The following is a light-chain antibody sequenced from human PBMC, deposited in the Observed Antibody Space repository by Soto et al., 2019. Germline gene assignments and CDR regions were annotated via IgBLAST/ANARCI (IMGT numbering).Light chain of an antibody. CDR1: SSDIGGYNA. V-gene: IGLV2-14*01. CDR3: NSFRVSHLYV. J-gene: IGLJ1*01. Sequence: QSARTQPASVSGSPGQTITSSCTGTSSDIGGYNAVSWYQHHPGKAPKLIIYEVTHRPSGVSDRFSASKSGNTASLTISGLQAEDEADYYCNSFRVSHLYVFGTGTKVTVL. CDR2: EVT.